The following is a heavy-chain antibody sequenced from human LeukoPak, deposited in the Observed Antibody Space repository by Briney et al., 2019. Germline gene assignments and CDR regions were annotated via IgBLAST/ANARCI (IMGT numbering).Heavy chain of an antibody. D-gene: IGHD1-14*01. Sequence: ASVTVSYMPSGGTFSSYAISWVRQAPGQGLEWMGGIIPIFGTANYAQKFQGRVTITADGSTSTAYMELSSLRSEDTAVYYCARYRAGDAFDIWGQGTMVTVSS. CDR2: IIPIFGTA. CDR1: GGTFSSYA. V-gene: IGHV1-69*13. CDR3: ARYRAGDAFDI. J-gene: IGHJ3*02.